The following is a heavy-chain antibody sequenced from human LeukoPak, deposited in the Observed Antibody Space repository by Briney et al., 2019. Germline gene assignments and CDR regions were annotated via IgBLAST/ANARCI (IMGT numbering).Heavy chain of an antibody. J-gene: IGHJ6*02. D-gene: IGHD3-22*01. CDR3: AEDRRSGYYYYYYGMDV. CDR2: ISYDGSNK. CDR1: GFTFSSYG. V-gene: IGHV3-30*18. Sequence: QPGGSLRLSCAASGFTFSSYGMHWVRQAPGKGLEWVAVISYDGSNKYYADSVKGRFTISRDNSKNTLYLQMNSLRAEDTAVYYCAEDRRSGYYYYYYGMDVWGQGTTVTVSS.